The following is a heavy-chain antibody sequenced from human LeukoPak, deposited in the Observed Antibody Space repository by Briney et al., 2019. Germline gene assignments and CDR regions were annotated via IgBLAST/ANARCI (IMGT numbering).Heavy chain of an antibody. CDR3: ARDAGGGLEMATIGSDFDY. Sequence: ASVKVSCKASGYTFTSYYMHWVRQAPGQGLEWMGIINPSGGSTSYAQKFQGRVTMTRDTSTSTVYMELSSLRSEDTAVYYWARDAGGGLEMATIGSDFDYWGQGTLVTVSS. V-gene: IGHV1-46*01. J-gene: IGHJ4*02. CDR2: INPSGGST. CDR1: GYTFTSYY. D-gene: IGHD5-24*01.